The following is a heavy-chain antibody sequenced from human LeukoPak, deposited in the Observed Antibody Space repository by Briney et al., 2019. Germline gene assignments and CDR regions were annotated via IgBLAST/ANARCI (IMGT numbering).Heavy chain of an antibody. CDR3: AREDYFGYSSTFIS. J-gene: IGHJ4*02. V-gene: IGHV1-2*06. Sequence: ASVKVSCKASGYTFTGYYMHWVRQAPGQGLEWMGRINPNSGGTNYAQKFQGRVTMTRDTSISTAYMELSRLRSDDTAVYYCAREDYFGYSSTFISWGQGTLVTVSS. D-gene: IGHD6-13*01. CDR1: GYTFTGYY. CDR2: INPNSGGT.